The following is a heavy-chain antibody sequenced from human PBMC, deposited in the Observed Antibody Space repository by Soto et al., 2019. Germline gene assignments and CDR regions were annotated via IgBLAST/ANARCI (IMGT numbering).Heavy chain of an antibody. D-gene: IGHD2-2*03. CDR1: GDSVSSNSAA. CDR3: AGVTWIRGMDI. V-gene: IGHV6-1*01. J-gene: IGHJ6*02. CDR2: TYYRSRWSF. Sequence: SQTLSLTCVVSGDSVSSNSAAWNWIRQSPSRGLEWLGRTYYRSRWSFDYALSVKSPLTIDPDTSKNQFSLHLDSLTPEDTAVYYCAGVTWIRGMDIWGQGTPVTVSS.